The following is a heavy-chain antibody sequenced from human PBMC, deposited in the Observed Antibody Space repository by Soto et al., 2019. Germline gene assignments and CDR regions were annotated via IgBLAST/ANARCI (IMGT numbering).Heavy chain of an antibody. CDR2: INHSGST. J-gene: IGHJ6*03. V-gene: IGHV4-39*07. D-gene: IGHD6-6*01. Sequence: SETLSLTCTVSGGSISSGGYYWSWIRQHPGKGLEWIGEINHSGSTNYNPSLKSRVTISVDTSKNQFSLKLSSVTAADTAVYYCAREAARPTYYYYYYYMDVWGKGTTVTVSS. CDR1: GGSISSGGYY. CDR3: AREAARPTYYYYYYYMDV.